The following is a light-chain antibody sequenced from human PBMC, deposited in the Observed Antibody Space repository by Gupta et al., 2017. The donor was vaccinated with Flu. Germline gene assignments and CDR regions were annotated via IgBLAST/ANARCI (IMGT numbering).Light chain of an antibody. V-gene: IGKV1-39*01. CDR3: QQSNSTPRT. CDR2: AAS. J-gene: IGKJ1*01. Sequence: DIQMTQSPSSLSASVGDRVTITCRASQSISSYLNWYQQKPGKAPKLLIYAASSLQSGVPSGFSGSGSGTDFTLTISRLQPEDVATYYCQQSNSTPRTFGQGTKVEIK. CDR1: QSISSY.